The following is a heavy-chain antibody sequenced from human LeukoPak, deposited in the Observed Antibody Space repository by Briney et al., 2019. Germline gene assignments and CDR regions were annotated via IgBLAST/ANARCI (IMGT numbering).Heavy chain of an antibody. Sequence: GGSLRLSCAASGFTFSDYYMTWIRQAPGKGLEWVSYISNSGSAIYYADSVKGRFTISRDNGKNSLYLQMNSLRAEDTAVYYCAREHTSGTYYIDYWGQGTLVTVSS. D-gene: IGHD1-26*01. J-gene: IGHJ4*02. CDR1: GFTFSDYY. CDR3: AREHTSGTYYIDY. CDR2: ISNSGSAI. V-gene: IGHV3-11*01.